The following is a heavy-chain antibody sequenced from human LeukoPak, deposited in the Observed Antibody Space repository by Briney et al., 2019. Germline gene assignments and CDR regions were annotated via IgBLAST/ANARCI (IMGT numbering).Heavy chain of an antibody. CDR2: ISGSGDST. CDR1: GFTFDDYG. J-gene: IGHJ6*03. CDR3: AKTYYSSRAHYYYYYYMDV. D-gene: IGHD3-10*01. Sequence: GGSLRLSCAASGFTFDDYGMSWVRQAPGKGLEWVSGISGSGDSTFYADSVKGRFTISRDNSKNTRYLQMNSLRAEDTAVYYCAKTYYSSRAHYYYYYYMDVWGKGTTVTISS. V-gene: IGHV3-23*01.